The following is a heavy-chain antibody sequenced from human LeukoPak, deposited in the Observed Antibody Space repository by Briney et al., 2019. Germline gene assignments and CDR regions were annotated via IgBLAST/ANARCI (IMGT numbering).Heavy chain of an antibody. J-gene: IGHJ5*02. D-gene: IGHD1-26*01. V-gene: IGHV1-24*01. CDR2: YDPEDGET. CDR1: GYTLTEFS. CDR3: ARRIVGATEWFDP. Sequence: ASVKVSCKVSGYTLTEFSMHWVRQAPGQGLEWMGGYDPEDGETIYAQKFQGRVTMTEDTSTDTAYMELRSLRSEDTAVYYCARRIVGATEWFDPWGQGTLVTVSS.